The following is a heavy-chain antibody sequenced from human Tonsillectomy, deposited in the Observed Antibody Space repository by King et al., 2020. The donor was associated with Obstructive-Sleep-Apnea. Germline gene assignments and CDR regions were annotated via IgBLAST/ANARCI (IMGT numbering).Heavy chain of an antibody. J-gene: IGHJ6*02. V-gene: IGHV4-31*03. CDR1: GGSICSVGYY. Sequence: QLQESGPGLVKPSQTLSLTCTVSGGSICSVGYYWTWIRQVPGKGLEWIGYTDYTGSTSYNPSLKSRLTISVDTSQKQFSLRLTSVTAADTAVYFCARDMYPYALDVWGQGTTVTVSS. D-gene: IGHD2-2*01. CDR3: ARDMYPYALDV. CDR2: TDYTGST.